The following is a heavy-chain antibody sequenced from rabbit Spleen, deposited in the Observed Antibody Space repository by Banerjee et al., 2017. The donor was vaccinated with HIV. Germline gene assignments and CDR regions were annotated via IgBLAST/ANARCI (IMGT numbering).Heavy chain of an antibody. Sequence: QSLEESGGDLVKPGASLTLTCTASGFSFSSSGWICWVRQAPGKGLEWIACIAVGSSYSTYYASWAKGRFTISETSSTTVTLQMTSLTAADTATYFCARDTSSSFSSYGMDLWGPGTLVTVS. D-gene: IGHD1-1*01. CDR1: GFSFSSSGW. V-gene: IGHV1S40*01. J-gene: IGHJ6*01. CDR3: ARDTSSSFSSYGMDL. CDR2: IAVGSSYST.